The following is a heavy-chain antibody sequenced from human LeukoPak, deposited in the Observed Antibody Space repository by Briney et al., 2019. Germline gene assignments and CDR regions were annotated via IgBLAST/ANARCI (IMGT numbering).Heavy chain of an antibody. CDR1: GFTFSTFA. D-gene: IGHD2-8*02. CDR2: IFPGGGEI. CDR3: ATYRQVLLPFES. Sequence: GGSLRLSCAASGFTFSTFAMIWVRQPPGKGLEWVSSIFPGGGEIHYADSVRGRFTISRDNSKSTLPLQMNSLRAEDTAIYYCATYRQVLLPFESWGQGTLVTVSS. V-gene: IGHV3-23*01. J-gene: IGHJ4*02.